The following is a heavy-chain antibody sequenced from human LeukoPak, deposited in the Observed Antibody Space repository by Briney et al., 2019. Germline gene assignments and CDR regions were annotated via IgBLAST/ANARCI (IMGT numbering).Heavy chain of an antibody. Sequence: KTSETLSLTCTVSGGSISSYYWSWIRQPAGKGLEWIGRIYTSGSTNYNPSLSSRVTMSVDTSKNQFSLKRSSVTAADTAVYYCATSKSSSGWYWDYWGQGTLVTVSS. CDR1: GGSISSYY. CDR3: ATSKSSSGWYWDY. CDR2: IYTSGST. D-gene: IGHD6-19*01. V-gene: IGHV4-4*07. J-gene: IGHJ4*02.